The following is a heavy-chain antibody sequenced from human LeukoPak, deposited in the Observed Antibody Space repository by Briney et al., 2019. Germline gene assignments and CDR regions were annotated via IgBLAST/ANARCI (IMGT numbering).Heavy chain of an antibody. V-gene: IGHV3-74*01. Sequence: GGSLRLSCAVSGFTFSSYWMHWVRQAPGKGLVWVSRIDRDGSRINYADSVKGRFTISRDNGKNTLFLQMNSLRAEDAAVYYCARGRSWGQGTLVTVSS. CDR1: GFTFSSYW. CDR3: ARGRS. CDR2: IDRDGSRI. D-gene: IGHD5-24*01. J-gene: IGHJ5*02.